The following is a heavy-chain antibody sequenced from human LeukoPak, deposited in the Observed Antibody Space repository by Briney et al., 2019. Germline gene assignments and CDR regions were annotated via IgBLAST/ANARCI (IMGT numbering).Heavy chain of an antibody. CDR1: GYTFTSYG. V-gene: IGHV1-18*01. CDR3: ARDRKQQPVRRGYYYYYMDV. J-gene: IGHJ6*03. D-gene: IGHD6-13*01. Sequence: ASVKVSCKASGYTFTSYGISWVRQAPGQGLEWMGWISAYNGNTNYAQKLQGRVTMTTDTSTSTAYMELRSLRSDDTAVYYCARDRKQQPVRRGYYYYYMDVWGKGTTVTVSS. CDR2: ISAYNGNT.